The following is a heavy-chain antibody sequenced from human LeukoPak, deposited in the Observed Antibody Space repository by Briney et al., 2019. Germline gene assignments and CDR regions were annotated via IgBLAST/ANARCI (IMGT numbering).Heavy chain of an antibody. J-gene: IGHJ5*02. CDR2: IIPIFGTA. V-gene: IGHV1-69*06. CDR1: GGTFSSYA. CDR3: ARTGTDAYCGGDCYS. Sequence: SVKVSCKASGGTFSSYAISWVRQAPGQGLEWMGGIIPIFGTANYAQKFQGRVTITADKSTSTAYMELSSLRSEDTAVYYCARTGTDAYCGGDCYSWGQGTLVTVSS. D-gene: IGHD2-21*02.